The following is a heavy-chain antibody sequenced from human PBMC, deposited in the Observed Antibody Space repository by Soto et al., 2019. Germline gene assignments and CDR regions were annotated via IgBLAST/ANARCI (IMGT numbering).Heavy chain of an antibody. V-gene: IGHV1-18*01. Sequence: ASVKVSCKASGYPFTGYGITWVRQAPGQGLEWMGWFSVYNGNTNYAQKFQGRVTMTTDTSTSSPYMELKSLISDDTAVYYCARAGGLYDSSGYYYVEGGDYWGQGTQVTVSS. D-gene: IGHD3-22*01. CDR3: ARAGGLYDSSGYYYVEGGDY. J-gene: IGHJ4*02. CDR2: FSVYNGNT. CDR1: GYPFTGYG.